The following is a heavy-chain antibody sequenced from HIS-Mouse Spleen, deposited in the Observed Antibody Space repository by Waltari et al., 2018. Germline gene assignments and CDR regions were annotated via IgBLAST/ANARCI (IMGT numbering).Heavy chain of an antibody. D-gene: IGHD7-27*01. CDR2: INPNSGGT. J-gene: IGHJ4*02. CDR3: ARDKGNWGSFMTFDY. CDR1: GYTFTGYY. V-gene: IGHV1-2*02. Sequence: QVQLVQSGAEVKKPGASVKVSCKASGYTFTGYYIHWVRQAPGQGLEWMGWINPNSGGTNYAQKFQGRVTMTRDTSISTAYMELSRLRSDDTAVYYCARDKGNWGSFMTFDYWGQGTLVTVSS.